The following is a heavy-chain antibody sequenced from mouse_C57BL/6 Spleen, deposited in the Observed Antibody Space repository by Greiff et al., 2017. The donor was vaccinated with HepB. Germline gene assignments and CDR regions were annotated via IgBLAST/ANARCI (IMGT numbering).Heavy chain of an antibody. CDR3: AREKEGITTGNYFGY. D-gene: IGHD1-1*01. CDR1: GFTFSSYA. V-gene: IGHV5-4*01. J-gene: IGHJ2*01. Sequence: EVKVVESGGGLVKPGGSLKLSCAASGFTFSSYAMSWVRQTPEKRLEWVATISDGGSYTYYPDNVKGRFTISRDNAKNNLYLQMSHLKSEDTAMYYCAREKEGITTGNYFGYWGQGTTLTVSS. CDR2: ISDGGSYT.